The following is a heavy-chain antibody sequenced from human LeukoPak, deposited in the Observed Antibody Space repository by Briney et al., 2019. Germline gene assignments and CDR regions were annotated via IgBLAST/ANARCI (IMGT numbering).Heavy chain of an antibody. J-gene: IGHJ6*02. CDR3: ARAAHVLRYSDWPPASYGMDV. CDR1: GGSISSGGYY. D-gene: IGHD3-9*01. CDR2: IYYSGST. V-gene: IGHV4-31*03. Sequence: SETLSLTCTVSGGSISSGGYYWSWIRQHPGKGLEWIGYIYYSGSTYYNPSLKSRVTISVDTSKNQFSLKLSSVTAADTAVYYCARAAHVLRYSDWPPASYGMDVWGQGTTVTVSS.